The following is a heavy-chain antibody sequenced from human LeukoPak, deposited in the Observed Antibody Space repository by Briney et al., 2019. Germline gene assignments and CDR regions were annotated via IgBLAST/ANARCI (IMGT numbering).Heavy chain of an antibody. J-gene: IGHJ6*02. CDR1: GYTFTNYG. V-gene: IGHV1-18*01. CDR3: ARDASADYYYGMDV. D-gene: IGHD3-3*01. CDR2: ISGYSGNT. Sequence: GASVKVSCKASGYTFTNYGISWVRQAPGQGLEWMGWISGYSGNTIYAQKLRGRVTMTTDTSTSTACMDLRSLISDDTAIYYCARDASADYYYGMDVWGQGTTVTVSS.